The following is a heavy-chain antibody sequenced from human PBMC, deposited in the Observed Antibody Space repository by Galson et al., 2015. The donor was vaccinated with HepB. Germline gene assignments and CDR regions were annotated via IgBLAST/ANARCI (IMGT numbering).Heavy chain of an antibody. D-gene: IGHD3-3*01. Sequence: ETLSLTCTVSGGSISSYYWSWIRQPPGKGLEWIGYIYYSGSTNYNPSLKSRVTISVDTSKNQFSLKLSSVTAADTAVYYCARDKDDFWSGAYYGMDVWGQGTTVTVSS. CDR3: ARDKDDFWSGAYYGMDV. J-gene: IGHJ6*02. V-gene: IGHV4-59*01. CDR1: GGSISSYY. CDR2: IYYSGST.